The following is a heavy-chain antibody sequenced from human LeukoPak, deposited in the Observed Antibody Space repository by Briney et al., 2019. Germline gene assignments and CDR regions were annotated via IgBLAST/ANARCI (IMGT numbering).Heavy chain of an antibody. CDR3: ARVPVLLWFGEWAPRHNYMDV. CDR2: IQYDGSNE. V-gene: IGHV3-30*02. Sequence: GGSLRLSCAASGFTFSSYGMHWVRQAPGKGLEWVAYIQYDGSNEQYADSVKGRFSISRDSSKNILYLQMNSLRAEDTALYYGARVPVLLWFGEWAPRHNYMDVWGKGTTVTVSS. CDR1: GFTFSSYG. J-gene: IGHJ6*03. D-gene: IGHD3-10*01.